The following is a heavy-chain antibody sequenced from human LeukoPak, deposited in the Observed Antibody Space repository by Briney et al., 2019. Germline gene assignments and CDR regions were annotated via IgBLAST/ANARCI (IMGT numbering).Heavy chain of an antibody. J-gene: IGHJ4*02. V-gene: IGHV4-39*01. CDR3: ARQGSGSYFFDC. CDR2: IYYTGST. CDR1: GGSISSSGYY. D-gene: IGHD1-26*01. Sequence: SETLSLTCTVSGGSISSSGYYWGWIRQPPGKGLEWIGTIYYTGSTYYNPSLKSRVMISVDTSKNQFSLKVSSVTAADTAVYYCARQGSGSYFFDCWGQGTLVTVSS.